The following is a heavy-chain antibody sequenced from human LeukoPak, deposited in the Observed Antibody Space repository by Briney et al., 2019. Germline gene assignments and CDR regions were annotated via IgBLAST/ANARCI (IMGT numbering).Heavy chain of an antibody. Sequence: SGGSLRLSCAASGFTFSNYAMNWVRQAPGKGLEWVSAISGSSGRTYYADSVKGRFTISRDNAKNTLYLQMNSLRAEDTAVYYCAKGGYYYDSSGYYYLDYWGQGTLVTVSS. J-gene: IGHJ4*02. CDR3: AKGGYYYDSSGYYYLDY. CDR2: ISGSSGRT. V-gene: IGHV3-23*01. D-gene: IGHD3-22*01. CDR1: GFTFSNYA.